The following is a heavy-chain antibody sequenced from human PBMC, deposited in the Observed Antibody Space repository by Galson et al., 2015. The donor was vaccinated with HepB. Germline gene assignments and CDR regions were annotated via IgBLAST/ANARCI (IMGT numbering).Heavy chain of an antibody. Sequence: SLRLSCAASGFTFSNYAITWVRQAPGQGLEWVSAISDSGDSTYYADSVRGRFTISRDNSKNTQYLQMNGLTADDTAVYFCAKDAAPGSGSRYFDDWGQGTLVTVSS. D-gene: IGHD6-19*01. J-gene: IGHJ4*02. CDR3: AKDAAPGSGSRYFDD. V-gene: IGHV3-23*01. CDR1: GFTFSNYA. CDR2: ISDSGDST.